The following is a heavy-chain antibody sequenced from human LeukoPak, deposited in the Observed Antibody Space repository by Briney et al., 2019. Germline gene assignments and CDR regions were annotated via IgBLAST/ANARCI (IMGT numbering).Heavy chain of an antibody. CDR3: ARDLSCGGDCYGDWFDP. V-gene: IGHV4-59*12. CDR2: IYYSGST. Sequence: SETLSLTCTVSGGSISSYYWSWIRQPPGKGLEWIGYIYYSGSTNYNPSLKSRVTISVDTSKNQFSLKLSSVTAADTAVYYCARDLSCGGDCYGDWFDPWGQGTLVTVSS. CDR1: GGSISSYY. J-gene: IGHJ5*02. D-gene: IGHD2-21*01.